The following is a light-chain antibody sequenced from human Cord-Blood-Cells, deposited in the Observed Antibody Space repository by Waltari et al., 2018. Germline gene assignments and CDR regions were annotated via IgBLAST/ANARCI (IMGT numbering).Light chain of an antibody. CDR1: QSVLYSSNNKNY. J-gene: IGKJ1*01. CDR3: QQYYSTPT. Sequence: LAVSLGERATINCKSSQSVLYSSNNKNYLAWYQQKPGQPPKLLIYWASTRESGVPDRFSGSGSGTDFTLTISSLQAEDVAVYYCQQYYSTPTFGQGTKVEIK. V-gene: IGKV4-1*01. CDR2: WAS.